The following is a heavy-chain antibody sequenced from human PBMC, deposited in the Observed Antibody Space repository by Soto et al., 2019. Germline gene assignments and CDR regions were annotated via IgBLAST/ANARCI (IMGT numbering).Heavy chain of an antibody. Sequence: EVQLLESGGGLVQSGGSLRLSCVASGFRFSSKAMSWVRQAPGKGLEWVSIISGSGSSTYYTDSLKGRFTISRDNSKNMVYLEMNYLRAEDTAVYYCAKENGFQFVNFGASGFDYWGQGSLVSVSS. V-gene: IGHV3-23*01. CDR2: ISGSGSST. J-gene: IGHJ4*02. CDR3: AKENGFQFVNFGASGFDY. D-gene: IGHD6-6*01. CDR1: GFRFSSKA.